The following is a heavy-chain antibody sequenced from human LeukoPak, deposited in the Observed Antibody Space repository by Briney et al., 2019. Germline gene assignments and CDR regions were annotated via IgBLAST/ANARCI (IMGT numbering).Heavy chain of an antibody. J-gene: IGHJ4*02. CDR3: ARRSQGGYFDY. CDR2: IYTSGST. CDR1: GGSISSYY. V-gene: IGHV4-4*09. D-gene: IGHD2-15*01. Sequence: SETPSLTCTVSGGSISSYYWSWIRQPPGKGLEWIGYIYTSGSTNYNPSLKSRVTISVDTSKNQFSLKLSSVTAADTAVYYCARRSQGGYFDYWGQGTLVTVSS.